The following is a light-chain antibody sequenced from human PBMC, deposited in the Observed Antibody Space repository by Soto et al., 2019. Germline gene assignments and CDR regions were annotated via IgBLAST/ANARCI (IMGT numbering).Light chain of an antibody. CDR1: QSVSSSY. V-gene: IGKV3-20*01. J-gene: IGKJ4*01. CDR3: QQYGSSPR. CDR2: GAS. Sequence: EIVLTQSPGTLSLSPGERATLSCRASQSVSSSYLAWYQQKPGQAPRLLIYGASSRATGIPDRFSGSGSGTDFPLTISRLEPDDFAVYYCQQYGSSPRFGGGTKVEIK.